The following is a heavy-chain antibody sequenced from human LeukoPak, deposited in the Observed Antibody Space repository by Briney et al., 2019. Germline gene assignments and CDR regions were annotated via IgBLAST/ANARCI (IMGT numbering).Heavy chain of an antibody. CDR3: AKGRLDYYGSGSYPDY. V-gene: IGHV3-53*05. D-gene: IGHD3-10*01. Sequence: GGSLRLSCAASGFTVSSNYMSWVRQAPGKGLEWVSVIYSGGSTYYADSVKGRFTISRDNSKNSLYLQMNSLRTEDTALYYCAKGRLDYYGSGSYPDYWGQGTLVTVSS. CDR1: GFTVSSNY. CDR2: IYSGGST. J-gene: IGHJ4*02.